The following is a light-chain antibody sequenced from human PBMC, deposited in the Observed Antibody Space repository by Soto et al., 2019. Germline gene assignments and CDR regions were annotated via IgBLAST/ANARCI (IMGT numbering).Light chain of an antibody. CDR1: SSDVGSYNL. CDR2: EGS. CDR3: SSYTTTSPYV. J-gene: IGLJ1*01. V-gene: IGLV2-14*02. Sequence: QSALTQPASVSGSPGQSITISCTGTSSDVGSYNLVSWYRHHPGKAPKLMIYEGSKRPSGVSNRFSGSKSGNTASLTISGLQAEDEADYYCSSYTTTSPYVFGSGTKLTVL.